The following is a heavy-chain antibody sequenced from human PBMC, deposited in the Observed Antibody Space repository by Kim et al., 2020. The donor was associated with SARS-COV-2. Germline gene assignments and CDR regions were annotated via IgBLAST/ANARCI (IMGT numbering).Heavy chain of an antibody. CDR2: IKEDGSVK. Sequence: GGSLRLSCAASGFTFNNYWMSWIRQAPGKGLEWVANIKEDGSVKYYVDSVKGRFTISRDNAENSLFLQMNSLRAEDTAIYYCERDFRVDWGQGTMVTVSS. CDR3: ERDFRVD. J-gene: IGHJ3*01. V-gene: IGHV3-7*01. CDR1: GFTFNNYW.